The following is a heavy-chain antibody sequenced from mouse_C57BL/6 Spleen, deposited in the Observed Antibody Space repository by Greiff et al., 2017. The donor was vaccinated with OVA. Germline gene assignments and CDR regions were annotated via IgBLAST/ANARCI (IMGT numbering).Heavy chain of an antibody. V-gene: IGHV5-12*01. CDR2: ISNGGGST. J-gene: IGHJ4*01. CDR1: GFTFSDYY. D-gene: IGHD1-1*01. Sequence: EVQGVESGGGLVQPGGSLKLSCAASGFTFSDYYMYWVRQTPEKRLEWVAYISNGGGSTYYPDTVKGRFTISRDNAKNTLYLQMSRLKSEDTAMYYCARHYGSSPYYAMDYWGQGTSVTVSS. CDR3: ARHYGSSPYYAMDY.